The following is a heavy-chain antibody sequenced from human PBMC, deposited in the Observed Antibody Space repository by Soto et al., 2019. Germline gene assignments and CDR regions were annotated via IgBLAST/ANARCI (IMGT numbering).Heavy chain of an antibody. D-gene: IGHD6-19*01. J-gene: IGHJ6*02. CDR1: GGSISSCGYY. CDR2: IYYSGST. CDR3: ARAPADSSGWYHYYYGMDV. Sequence: QVQLQESGPGLVKPSQTLSLTCTVSGGSISSCGYYWSWIRQHPGKGLEWIGYIYYSGSTYYNPSLKSRFTISVDTSKYPFSLKLRSVTAADTAVYYCARAPADSSGWYHYYYGMDVWGQGTTVTVSS. V-gene: IGHV4-31*03.